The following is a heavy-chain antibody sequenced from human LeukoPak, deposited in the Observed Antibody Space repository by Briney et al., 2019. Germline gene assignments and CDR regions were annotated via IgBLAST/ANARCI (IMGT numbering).Heavy chain of an antibody. CDR1: GGSISSYY. Sequence: SETLSLTCTVSGGSISSYYWSWIRQPPGKGLEWIGYIYYSGSTNYNPSLKSRVTISVDTSKNLFSLKLSSVTAADTAVYYCARDSDSAAFDYWGQGTLVTVSS. CDR2: IYYSGST. CDR3: ARDSDSAAFDY. D-gene: IGHD6-13*01. V-gene: IGHV4-59*01. J-gene: IGHJ4*02.